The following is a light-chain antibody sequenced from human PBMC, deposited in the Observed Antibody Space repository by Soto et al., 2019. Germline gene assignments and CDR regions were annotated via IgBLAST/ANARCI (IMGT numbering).Light chain of an antibody. Sequence: VTPEGVATRACRASQSVSSNLAWYQQKPGQAPRLLIYGASTRATGIPARFSGSGSGTEFTLTVSSLQSEDFAASYCQQDNNWAPLTFGGGTNVDIK. CDR3: QQDNNWAPLT. CDR1: QSVSSN. J-gene: IGKJ4*01. CDR2: GAS. V-gene: IGKV3-15*01.